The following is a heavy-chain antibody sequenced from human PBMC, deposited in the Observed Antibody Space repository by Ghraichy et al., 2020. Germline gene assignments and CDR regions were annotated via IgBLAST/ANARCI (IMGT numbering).Heavy chain of an antibody. CDR2: INHDGSEK. CDR3: ARTPLRRSDY. V-gene: IGHV3-7*01. J-gene: IGHJ4*02. D-gene: IGHD2-15*01. Sequence: LSLTCAASGFTFGSYWMSWVRQAPGKGLEWVADINHDGSEKYYVDSVKGRFTISRDNAKNSLYLQMNSLTVEDTALYYCARTPLRRSDYWGQGTLVTVSS. CDR1: GFTFGSYW.